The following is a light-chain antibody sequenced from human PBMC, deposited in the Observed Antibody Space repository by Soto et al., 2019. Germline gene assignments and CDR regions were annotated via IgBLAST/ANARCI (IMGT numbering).Light chain of an antibody. J-gene: IGKJ5*01. CDR1: QSLLHTNGHNY. CDR3: QQYDSYSRT. V-gene: IGKV1-5*03. CDR2: KAS. Sequence: MTQSPLSLPVTPGEPASISCRSSQSLLHTNGHNYLDWYQQKPGKAPKLLIYKASTLESGVPSRFSGSGSGTEFTLTISSLQPDDFATYYCQQYDSYSRTFGQGTRLEIK.